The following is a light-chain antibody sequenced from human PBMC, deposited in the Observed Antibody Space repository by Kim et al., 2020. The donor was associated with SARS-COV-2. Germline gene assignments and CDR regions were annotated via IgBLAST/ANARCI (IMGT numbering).Light chain of an antibody. CDR2: EAS. J-gene: IGKJ4*01. CDR3: QQRYNWPLT. CDR1: QSVGSS. Sequence: EIVLTQSPATLSLSPGERAALSCRASQSVGSSLAWYRQRPGQAPRLLIYEASARVTGIPARFSGSVSGTDFTLTISSLEPEDFAVYYCQQRYNWPLTFGGGTKVEIK. V-gene: IGKV3-11*01.